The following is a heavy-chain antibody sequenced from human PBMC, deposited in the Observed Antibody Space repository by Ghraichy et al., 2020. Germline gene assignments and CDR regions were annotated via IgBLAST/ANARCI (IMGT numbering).Heavy chain of an antibody. CDR3: ARISGYYSIDY. CDR2: IFSNDEK. V-gene: IGHV2-26*01. J-gene: IGHJ4*02. Sequence: SGPTLVKPTETLTLTCTVSGFSLSNARMGVSWIRQPPGKALEWLAHIFSNDEKSYSTSLKSRLTISKDTSKSQVVLTMTNMDPVDTATYYCARISGYYSIDYWAREPWSPSPQ. CDR1: GFSLSNARMG. D-gene: IGHD3-22*01.